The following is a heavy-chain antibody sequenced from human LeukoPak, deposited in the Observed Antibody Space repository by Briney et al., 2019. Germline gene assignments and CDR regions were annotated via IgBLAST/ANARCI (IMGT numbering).Heavy chain of an antibody. J-gene: IGHJ4*02. Sequence: TGGSLRLSCAAPGFTLSSYEMNWVRQAPGKGLEWVSYIGSSGSTIYYADSVKGRFTISRDNAKNSLYLQMNSLRAEDTAVYYCAKEIWPTVTTPGHTHFDYWGQGTLVTVSS. D-gene: IGHD4-17*01. CDR3: AKEIWPTVTTPGHTHFDY. CDR2: IGSSGSTI. V-gene: IGHV3-48*03. CDR1: GFTLSSYE.